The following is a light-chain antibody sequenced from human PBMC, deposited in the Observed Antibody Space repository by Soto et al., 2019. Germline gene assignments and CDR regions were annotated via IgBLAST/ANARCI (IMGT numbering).Light chain of an antibody. Sequence: DIQMTQSPSTLSGSVGDRVTITCQASQDISNYLNWYQQKPGKAPKLLIYDASNLETGVPSRFSGSGSGTDFTLTISSLQPEDFATYYCQQSYSTPPTFGGGTKVDIK. CDR2: DAS. J-gene: IGKJ4*01. V-gene: IGKV1-39*01. CDR1: QDISNY. CDR3: QQSYSTPPT.